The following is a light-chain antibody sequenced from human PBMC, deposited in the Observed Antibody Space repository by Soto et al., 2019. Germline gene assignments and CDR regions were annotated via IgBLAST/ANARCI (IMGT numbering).Light chain of an antibody. J-gene: IGKJ5*01. CDR1: QGISIA. V-gene: IGKV1-13*02. CDR2: DAS. CDR3: QQFHSYPIT. Sequence: AFHLTQSQSSRFASVGDRVTIPCRASQGISIALAWYQQKPGEVPNLLIYDASSLESGVPSRFSGSGSGTDFILTISSLQPEDFATYYCQQFHSYPITFGQGTRLEIK.